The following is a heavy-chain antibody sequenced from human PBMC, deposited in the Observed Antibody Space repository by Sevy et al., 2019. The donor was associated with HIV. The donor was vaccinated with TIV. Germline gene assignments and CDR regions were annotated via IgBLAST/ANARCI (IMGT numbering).Heavy chain of an antibody. CDR2: ISYDGSNK. CDR1: GFTFSSYV. Sequence: GGSRRLSCAASGFTFSSYVMHWVRQAPGKGLEWVAVISYDGSNKYYADSVKGRFIISRDNSKNTLYLQMNSLRAEDTAVYYCARPGISSGYLYYFDYWGQGTLVTVSS. CDR3: ARPGISSGYLYYFDY. V-gene: IGHV3-30*04. J-gene: IGHJ4*02. D-gene: IGHD3-22*01.